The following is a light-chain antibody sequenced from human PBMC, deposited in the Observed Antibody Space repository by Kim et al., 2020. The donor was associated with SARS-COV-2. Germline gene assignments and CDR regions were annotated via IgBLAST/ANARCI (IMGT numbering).Light chain of an antibody. V-gene: IGKV1-5*03. CDR2: KAS. J-gene: IGKJ2*01. CDR1: QSISSW. CDR3: QQYNYYPYT. Sequence: DIQMTQSPSTLSASIGDRVTITCRASQSISSWLAWYQQKPGKAPNLLIYKASSLQSGVPSRFSGSGSGTDFTLTIRSLQADDFGTYYCQQYNYYPYTFGQGTKLEI.